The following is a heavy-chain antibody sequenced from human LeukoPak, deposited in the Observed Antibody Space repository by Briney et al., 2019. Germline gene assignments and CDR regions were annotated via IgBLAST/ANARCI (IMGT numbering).Heavy chain of an antibody. CDR2: IYSSGST. J-gene: IGHJ6*02. D-gene: IGHD2-15*01. Sequence: SETLSLTCTVSGGSISSYYWSWIRQPAGKGLEWIGRIYSSGSTNYHPSLKSRVTMSVDTSKNQFSLRLSSVTAADTAVYYCARDCSGTSCYYYYGMDVWGQGTTVTVSS. CDR1: GGSISSYY. CDR3: ARDCSGTSCYYYYGMDV. V-gene: IGHV4-4*07.